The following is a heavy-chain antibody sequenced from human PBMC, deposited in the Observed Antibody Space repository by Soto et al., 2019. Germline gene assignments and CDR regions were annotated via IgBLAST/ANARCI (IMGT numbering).Heavy chain of an antibody. D-gene: IGHD6-13*01. J-gene: IGHJ4*02. Sequence: QVQLVQSGAEVKKPGASVKVSCKASGYTFTTYATHWVRQAPGQRLEWMGWINAANGNTKYSQKFQSRVTITRDTSASTAYMKLSSLRFEDTAVYYCARAPSWYIFDYWGQGTLVTVSS. CDR1: GYTFTTYA. CDR2: INAANGNT. V-gene: IGHV1-3*01. CDR3: ARAPSWYIFDY.